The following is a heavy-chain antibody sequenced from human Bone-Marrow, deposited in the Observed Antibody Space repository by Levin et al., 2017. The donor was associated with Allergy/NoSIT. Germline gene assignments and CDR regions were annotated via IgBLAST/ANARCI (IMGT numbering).Heavy chain of an antibody. CDR2: IIPIFGTA. V-gene: IGHV1-69*13. CDR3: ARDREALAPTVTTLGWGD. J-gene: IGHJ4*02. Sequence: ASVKVSCKASGGTFSSYAISWVRQAPGQGLEWMGGIIPIFGTANYAQKFQGRVTITADESTSTAYMELSSLRSEDTAVYYCARDREALAPTVTTLGWGDWGQGTLVTVSS. CDR1: GGTFSSYA. D-gene: IGHD4-17*01.